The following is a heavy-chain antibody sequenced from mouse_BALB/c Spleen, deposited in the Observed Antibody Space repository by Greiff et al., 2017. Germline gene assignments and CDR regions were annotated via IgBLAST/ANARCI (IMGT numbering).Heavy chain of an antibody. Sequence: EVQGVESGGGLVKPGGSLKLSCAASGFTFSSYAMSWVRQSPEKRLEWVAEISSGGSYTYYPDTVTGRFTISRDNAKNTLYLEMSSLRSEDTAMYYCARYYYGSSWYFDVWGAGTTVTVSS. D-gene: IGHD1-1*01. CDR2: ISSGGSYT. CDR1: GFTFSSYA. V-gene: IGHV5-9-4*01. CDR3: ARYYYGSSWYFDV. J-gene: IGHJ1*01.